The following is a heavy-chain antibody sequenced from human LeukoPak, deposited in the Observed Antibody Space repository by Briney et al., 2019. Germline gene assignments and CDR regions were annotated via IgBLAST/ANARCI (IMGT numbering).Heavy chain of an antibody. Sequence: GGSLRLSCAASGFTFSRYYMHWVRQAPGKGLVWVSRINSDGSSTTYAHSVKGRFTISRDNAKNTLYLQMNSLKVEDTAVYYCTRVFVGDEYSSSGYWGQGTLVTVSS. CDR1: GFTFSRYY. CDR3: TRVFVGDEYSSSGY. D-gene: IGHD6-13*01. V-gene: IGHV3-74*01. J-gene: IGHJ4*02. CDR2: INSDGSST.